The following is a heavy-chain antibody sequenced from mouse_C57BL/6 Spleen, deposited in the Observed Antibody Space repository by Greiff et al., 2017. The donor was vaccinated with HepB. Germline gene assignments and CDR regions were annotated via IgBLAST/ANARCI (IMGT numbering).Heavy chain of an antibody. CDR2: ISYDGSN. D-gene: IGHD2-3*01. CDR1: GYSITSGYY. CDR3: ARDQDGLYYFDY. J-gene: IGHJ2*01. Sequence: DVQLQESGPGLVKPSQSLSLTCSVTGYSITSGYYWNWIRQFPGNKLEWMGYISYDGSNNYNPSLQNRISITRDTSKNQFFLKLNSVTTEDTATYYCARDQDGLYYFDYWGQGTTLTVSS. V-gene: IGHV3-6*01.